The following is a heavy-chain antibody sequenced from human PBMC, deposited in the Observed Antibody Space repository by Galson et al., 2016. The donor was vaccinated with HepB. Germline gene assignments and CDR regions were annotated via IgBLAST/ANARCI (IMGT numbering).Heavy chain of an antibody. CDR2: IIPFAGTP. D-gene: IGHD6-19*01. V-gene: IGHV1-69*13. CDR1: GDSFRHG. Sequence: SVKVSCKASGDSFRHGISWVRQAPGQGLEWMGGIIPFAGTPKYVQKFQGRVTIIADESTSPVYMELSSLRYEDTAVYLCARGPSRGAVSVTFFEYWGQGSLVTVSS. CDR3: ARGPSRGAVSVTFFEY. J-gene: IGHJ4*02.